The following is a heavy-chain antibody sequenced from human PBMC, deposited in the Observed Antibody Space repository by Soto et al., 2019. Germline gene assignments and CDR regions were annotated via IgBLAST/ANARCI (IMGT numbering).Heavy chain of an antibody. CDR2: ISAYNGNT. V-gene: IGHV1-18*01. CDR1: GYTFTSYG. CDR3: ARDRSHYLGYYYYYMDV. D-gene: IGHD3-16*01. J-gene: IGHJ6*03. Sequence: QVQLVQSGAEVKKPGASVKVSCKASGYTFTSYGISWVRQAPGQGLEWMGWISAYNGNTNYAQKLQGRVTMTTDTSTSKAYMELRSLRSDDTAVYYCARDRSHYLGYYYYYMDVWGKGTTVTVSS.